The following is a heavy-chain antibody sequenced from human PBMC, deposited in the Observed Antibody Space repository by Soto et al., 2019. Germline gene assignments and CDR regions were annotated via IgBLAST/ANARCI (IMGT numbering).Heavy chain of an antibody. J-gene: IGHJ6*02. CDR2: MSPSTGNT. V-gene: IGHV1-8*01. Sequence: VQLVQSGAEVKKPGASVKLSCKASGYTFTFYDINWVRQAPGRGLEWMGWMSPSTGNTGYAQRFQGRVTMTSDMSISTAYMEVTRLRPDDTAVYYCARYFDPLDVWGQGTTVTVSS. D-gene: IGHD3-9*01. CDR1: GYTFTFYD. CDR3: ARYFDPLDV.